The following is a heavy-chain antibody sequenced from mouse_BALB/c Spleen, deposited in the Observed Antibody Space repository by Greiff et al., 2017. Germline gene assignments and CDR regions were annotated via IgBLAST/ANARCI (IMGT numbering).Heavy chain of an antibody. CDR2: INPSNGRT. V-gene: IGHV1S81*02. Sequence: QVQLQQPGAELVKPGASVKLSCKASGYTFTSYWMHWVKQRPGQGLEWIGEINPSNGRTNYNEKFKSKATLTVDKSSSTAYMQLSSLTSEDSAVYYCARSMITSMDYWGQGTSVTVSS. D-gene: IGHD2-4*01. J-gene: IGHJ4*01. CDR3: ARSMITSMDY. CDR1: GYTFTSYW.